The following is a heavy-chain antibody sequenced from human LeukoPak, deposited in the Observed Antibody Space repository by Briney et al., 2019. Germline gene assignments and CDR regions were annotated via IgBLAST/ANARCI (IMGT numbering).Heavy chain of an antibody. CDR2: ISAYNGNT. Sequence: ASVKVSCKASGYTFTSYGISWVRQAPGQGLEWMGWISAYNGNTNYAQKLQGRVTITAGKSTSTAYMELSSLRSEDTAVYYCASSPPRLQLWVDYYYYYMDVWGKGTTVTVSS. D-gene: IGHD5-18*01. CDR3: ASSPPRLQLWVDYYYYYMDV. J-gene: IGHJ6*03. V-gene: IGHV1-18*01. CDR1: GYTFTSYG.